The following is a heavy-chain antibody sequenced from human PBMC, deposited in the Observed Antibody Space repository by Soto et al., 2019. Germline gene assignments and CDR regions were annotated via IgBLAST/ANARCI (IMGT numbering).Heavy chain of an antibody. Sequence: QVQLQESGPGLVKPLETLSLTCTVPGGSITSYYWSWVRQPPGKGLEWIGNIYYNGNINYNPSLKSRLTISLDTSKNQFSLRLSSVTAADTAVYYCATGRVYFGSEYWGQGTLVTVSS. CDR3: ATGRVYFGSEY. J-gene: IGHJ4*02. V-gene: IGHV4-59*01. CDR2: IYYNGNI. D-gene: IGHD3-10*01. CDR1: GGSITSYY.